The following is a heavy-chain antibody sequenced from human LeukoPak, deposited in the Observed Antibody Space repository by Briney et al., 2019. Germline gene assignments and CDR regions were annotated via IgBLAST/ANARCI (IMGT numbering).Heavy chain of an antibody. V-gene: IGHV3-30*02. CDR1: GFTFSTYV. Sequence: GGSLRLSCVASGFTFSTYVMHWVRQAPGKGLEWVAFIRYDGSNEYLDSVKGRFTISRDNSKNTLYLQMNSLKPEDAAVYYCANLARPLDYWGQGALVTVSS. CDR2: IRYDGSNE. CDR3: ANLARPLDY. J-gene: IGHJ4*02. D-gene: IGHD6-6*01.